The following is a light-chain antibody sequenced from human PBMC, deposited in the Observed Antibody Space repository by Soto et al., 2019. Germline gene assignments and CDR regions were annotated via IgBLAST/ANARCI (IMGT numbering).Light chain of an antibody. CDR1: QSVDNN. Sequence: EILMTQSPGTLSVSTGEGATLSCRASQSVDNNLAWYQQKPSQAPRLLIYGASTKPTCIPDRFSGSGSGTEFTLTISSLQSEDFAVYYCQQYDTWPLTFGGGTKVEIK. V-gene: IGKV3D-15*01. CDR3: QQYDTWPLT. CDR2: GAS. J-gene: IGKJ4*01.